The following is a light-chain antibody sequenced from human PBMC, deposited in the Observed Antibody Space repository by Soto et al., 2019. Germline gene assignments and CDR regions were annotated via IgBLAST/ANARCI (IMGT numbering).Light chain of an antibody. CDR2: DVT. J-gene: IGLJ3*02. CDR3: SLYTSRSTWV. Sequence: QSALTQPPSVSGSPGQSVTISCTVTSSDVGDYEHVSWYQQAPGTAPKLIIFDVTNRPSGVPDRFSGSKSGNTPSLTIFGLPAEDEADYYCSLYTSRSTWVFGGGTKVTVL. V-gene: IGLV2-18*01. CDR1: SSDVGDYEH.